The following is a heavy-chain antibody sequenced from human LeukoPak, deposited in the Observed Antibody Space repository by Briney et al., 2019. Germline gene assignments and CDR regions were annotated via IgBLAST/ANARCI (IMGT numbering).Heavy chain of an antibody. CDR1: GYTFSSYD. CDR2: MNHNSDNT. V-gene: IGHV1-8*01. CDR3: ARRVGSGWPVQH. D-gene: IGHD6-19*01. J-gene: IGHJ1*01. Sequence: ASVTVSFKSSGYTFSSYDINWVRQATGQGLEWMGWMNHNSDNTGYAHKFQGRLNLTRNTSISTAYMELSSLRSEDTAVYYCARRVGSGWPVQHWGQGTLVTVSS.